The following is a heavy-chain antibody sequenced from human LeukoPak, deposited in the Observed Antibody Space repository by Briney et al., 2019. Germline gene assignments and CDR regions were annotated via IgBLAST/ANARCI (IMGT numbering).Heavy chain of an antibody. CDR3: ARGLFTMVRGVIMSY. D-gene: IGHD3-10*01. J-gene: IGHJ4*02. CDR1: GYTFTSYD. Sequence: VASVKVSCKASGYTFTSYDINWVRQATGQGLEWMGWMNPNSGNTGYAQEFQGRVTMTRNTSISTAYMELSSLRSEDTAVYYCARGLFTMVRGVIMSYWGQGTLVTVSS. CDR2: MNPNSGNT. V-gene: IGHV1-8*01.